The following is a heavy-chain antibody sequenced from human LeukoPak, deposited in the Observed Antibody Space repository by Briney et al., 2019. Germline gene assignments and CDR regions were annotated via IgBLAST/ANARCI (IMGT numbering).Heavy chain of an antibody. CDR1: GFNFSSYT. CDR2: ISGSGNYI. CDR3: ARAAPKRGYTFGFDF. D-gene: IGHD5-18*01. J-gene: IGHJ5*01. Sequence: GGSLRLSCTPSGFNFSSYTMNWVRQAPGKGLEWVSSISGSGNYIYYAESLKGRFTVSRDNAKKSLYLQMNSLRADDTAMFFCARAAPKRGYTFGFDFWGQGTLVTVSS. V-gene: IGHV3-21*01.